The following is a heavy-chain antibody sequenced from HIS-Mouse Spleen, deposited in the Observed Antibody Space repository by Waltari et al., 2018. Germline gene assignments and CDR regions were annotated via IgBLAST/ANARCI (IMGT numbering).Heavy chain of an antibody. J-gene: IGHJ2*01. CDR1: GGSISSSSYY. V-gene: IGHV4-39*07. Sequence: QLQLQESGPGLVKPSETLSLTCTVAGGSISSSSYYSGRIRQPPGKGLEWIGSIYYSGSTYYNPSLKSRVTISVDTSKNQFSLKLSSVTAADTAVYYCAREIPYSSSWYDWYFDLWGRGTLVTVSS. D-gene: IGHD6-13*01. CDR3: AREIPYSSSWYDWYFDL. CDR2: IYYSGST.